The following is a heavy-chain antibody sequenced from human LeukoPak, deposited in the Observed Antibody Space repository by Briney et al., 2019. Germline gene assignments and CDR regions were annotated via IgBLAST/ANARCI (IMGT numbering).Heavy chain of an antibody. J-gene: IGHJ5*02. CDR1: GGSISSYY. CDR3: ARELGYSGYTWFDP. CDR2: IYTSGST. Sequence: SETLSLTCTVSGGSISSYYWSWIRQPAGKGLEWIGRIYTSGSTNYNPSLKSRVTMSGDTSKNQFSLKLSSVTAADTAVYYCARELGYSGYTWFDPWGQGTLVTVSS. D-gene: IGHD5-12*01. V-gene: IGHV4-4*07.